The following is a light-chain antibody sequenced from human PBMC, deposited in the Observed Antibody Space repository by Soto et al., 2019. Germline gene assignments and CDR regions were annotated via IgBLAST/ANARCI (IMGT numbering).Light chain of an antibody. J-gene: IGLJ2*01. CDR3: TSYPGSNTHVV. CDR2: EFS. CDR1: SSDVGGYNY. Sequence: QSALTQPPSASGSPGQSVTISCTGTSSDVGGYNYVSWYQQHPGKAPKLMIYEFSKRPSGVPERFSGSKSGNTASLTVSGLQAEDEADSYCTSYPGSNTHVVLGGGTKLTVL. V-gene: IGLV2-8*01.